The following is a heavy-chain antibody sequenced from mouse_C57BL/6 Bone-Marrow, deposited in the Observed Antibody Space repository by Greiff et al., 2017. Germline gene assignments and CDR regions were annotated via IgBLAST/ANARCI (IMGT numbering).Heavy chain of an antibody. D-gene: IGHD1-1*01. Sequence: QVQLQQPGAELVKPGASVKMSCKASGYTFTSYWITWVKQRPGQGLEWIGDIYPGSGSTNYNEKFKSKATLTVDTSSSTAYMQLSSLTSEDSAVYYCARLDLIYYDGSGYFDVWGTGTTVTVSS. CDR2: IYPGSGST. V-gene: IGHV1-55*01. J-gene: IGHJ1*03. CDR1: GYTFTSYW. CDR3: ARLDLIYYDGSGYFDV.